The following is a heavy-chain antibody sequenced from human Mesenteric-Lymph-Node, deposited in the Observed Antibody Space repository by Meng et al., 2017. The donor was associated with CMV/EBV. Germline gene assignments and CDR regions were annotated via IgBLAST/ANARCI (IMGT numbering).Heavy chain of an antibody. CDR3: ARTRPYGMDV. J-gene: IGHJ6*02. Sequence: GGSLRLSCAASGFTFSTYSMNWVRQAPGKGLEWVSYISATSINTMYYADSVKGRFTISRDNAKNSLYLQMNSLRAEDTAVYYCARTRPYGMDVWGQGTTVTVSS. D-gene: IGHD1-1*01. CDR1: GFTFSTYS. V-gene: IGHV3-48*04. CDR2: ISATSINTM.